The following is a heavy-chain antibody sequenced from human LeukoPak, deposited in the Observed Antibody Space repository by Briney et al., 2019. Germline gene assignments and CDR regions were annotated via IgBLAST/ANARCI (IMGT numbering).Heavy chain of an antibody. CDR2: NIPIFGTA. CDR1: GGTFSSYA. D-gene: IGHD3-3*01. J-gene: IGHJ4*02. CDR3: ARLPTRWSGLDY. Sequence: SVKVSCKASGGTFSSYAISWVRQAPGQGLEWMGGNIPIFGTANYAQKFQGRVTITADESTSTAYMELSSLRSEDTAVYYCARLPTRWSGLDYWGQGTLVTVSS. V-gene: IGHV1-69*13.